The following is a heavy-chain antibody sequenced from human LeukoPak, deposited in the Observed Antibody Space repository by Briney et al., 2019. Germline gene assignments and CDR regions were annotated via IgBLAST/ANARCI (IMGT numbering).Heavy chain of an antibody. Sequence: PGGSLRLSCAASGFTFSNAWMNWVRQAPGKGLDWVGRIKSKTDGGTTDYAAPVKGRFTISRDDSKHTLYLQVNSLKTEDTALYYCTTGNWGSFSYWGQGTLVTVSS. V-gene: IGHV3-15*01. CDR3: TTGNWGSFSY. CDR2: IKSKTDGGTT. D-gene: IGHD7-27*01. J-gene: IGHJ4*02. CDR1: GFTFSNAW.